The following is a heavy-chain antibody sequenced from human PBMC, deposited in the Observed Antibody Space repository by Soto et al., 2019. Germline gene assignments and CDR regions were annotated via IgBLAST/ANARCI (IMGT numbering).Heavy chain of an antibody. V-gene: IGHV4-59*01. D-gene: IGHD2-15*01. CDR3: ARVPDGDCSGGSCYSGYFDY. CDR1: GGSISSYY. J-gene: IGHJ4*02. Sequence: SETLSLTCTVSGGSISSYYWSWIRQPPGKGLEWIGYIYYSGSTNYNPSLKSRVTISVDTSKNQFSLKLSSVTAADTAVYYCARVPDGDCSGGSCYSGYFDYWGQGTLVTVS. CDR2: IYYSGST.